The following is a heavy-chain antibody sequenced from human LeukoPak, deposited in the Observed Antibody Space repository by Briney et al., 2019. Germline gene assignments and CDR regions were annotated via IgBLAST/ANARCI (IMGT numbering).Heavy chain of an antibody. V-gene: IGHV3-48*04. CDR1: GFTFSSYW. CDR2: ISSSGSTI. CDR3: AREILAPGKTHDY. Sequence: GGSLRLSCAASGFTFSSYWMSWVRQAPGKGLEWVSYISSSGSTIYYADSVKGRFTISRDNAKNSLYLQMNSLRAEDTAVYYCAREILAPGKTHDYWGQGTLVTVSS. J-gene: IGHJ4*02.